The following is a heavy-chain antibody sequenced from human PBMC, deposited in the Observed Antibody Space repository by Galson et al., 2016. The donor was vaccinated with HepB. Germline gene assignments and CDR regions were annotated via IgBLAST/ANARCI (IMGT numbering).Heavy chain of an antibody. J-gene: IGHJ4*02. V-gene: IGHV3-21*06. CDR2: ISRSSSYI. D-gene: IGHD6-6*01. CDR3: EAVSSSSGEDFDY. CDR1: GFTFSSYS. Sequence: SLRLSCAASGFTFSSYSLHWVRQAPGKGLEWVSSISRSSSYIYYADSVTGRFTISRDNAKNSLYLQMNSLRAEDTAVYYCEAVSSSSGEDFDYWGQGTLVTFSS.